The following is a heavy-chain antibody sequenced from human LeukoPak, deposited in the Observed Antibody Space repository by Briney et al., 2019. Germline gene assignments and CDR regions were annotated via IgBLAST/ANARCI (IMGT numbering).Heavy chain of an antibody. CDR1: GLTSSNYW. CDR2: IKPDGSEI. CDR3: ATSRFYLES. V-gene: IGHV3-7*01. J-gene: IGHJ4*02. Sequence: GGSLRLSCAASGLTSSNYWMSWVRQAPEKGLEWVAKIKPDGSEIYHVDSVQGRFTISRDNAKNSLYLQMNSLRAEDTAVYYCATSRFYLESWGQGTLVTVSS.